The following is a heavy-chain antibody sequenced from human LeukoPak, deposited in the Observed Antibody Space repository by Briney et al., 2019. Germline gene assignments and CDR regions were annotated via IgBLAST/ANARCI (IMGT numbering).Heavy chain of an antibody. CDR3: ARDRYYDSSGYYYVGDYYYYYMDV. Sequence: SGTLSLTCAVSGGSISSSNWWSWVRQPPGKGLEWIGEIYHSGSTNYNPSLKSRVTISVDKSKNQFSLKLSSVTAADTAVYYCARDRYYDSSGYYYVGDYYYYYMDVWGKGTTVTVSS. J-gene: IGHJ6*03. CDR1: GGSISSSNW. CDR2: IYHSGST. V-gene: IGHV4-4*02. D-gene: IGHD3-22*01.